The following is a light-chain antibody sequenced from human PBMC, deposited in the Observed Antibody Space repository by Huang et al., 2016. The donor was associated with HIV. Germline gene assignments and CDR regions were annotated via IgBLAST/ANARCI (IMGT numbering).Light chain of an antibody. J-gene: IGKJ2*01. Sequence: EVVMTQSPATLSVSPGERATLSCRASQSVSSNLAWYQQKPGQAPRLRIYGASTRATGIPARFSGSGSGTEFTLTISSLQSEDFAVYYCQQYNNWPPVTFGQGTKLEIK. CDR3: QQYNNWPPVT. V-gene: IGKV3D-15*01. CDR2: GAS. CDR1: QSVSSN.